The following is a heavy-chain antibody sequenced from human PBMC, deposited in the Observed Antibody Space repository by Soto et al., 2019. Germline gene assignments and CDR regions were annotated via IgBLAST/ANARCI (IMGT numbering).Heavy chain of an antibody. D-gene: IGHD4-17*01. CDR3: ARVGVTTATALDY. V-gene: IGHV3-21*01. J-gene: IGHJ4*02. Sequence: GGSLRLSCAASGFTFSSYSMNWVRQAPGKGLEWVSSISSSSSYIYYADSVKGRFTISRDNAKNSLYLQVNSLRAEDTAVYYCARVGVTTATALDYWGQGTLVTVSS. CDR2: ISSSSSYI. CDR1: GFTFSSYS.